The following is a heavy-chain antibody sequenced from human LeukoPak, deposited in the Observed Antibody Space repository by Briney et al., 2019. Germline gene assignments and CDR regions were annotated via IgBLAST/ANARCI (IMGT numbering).Heavy chain of an antibody. D-gene: IGHD3-10*01. J-gene: IGHJ3*02. CDR2: IYYSGST. CDR1: GGSISSGGYY. V-gene: IGHV4-31*03. CDR3: ARSAERITLLRGVIIAAFDI. Sequence: SETLSLTCTVSGGSISSGGYYWSWIRQHPGKGLEWIGYIYYSGSTYYNPSLKSRVTISVDTSKNQFSLKLSSVTAADTAVYYCARSAERITLLRGVIIAAFDIWGQGTMVTVSS.